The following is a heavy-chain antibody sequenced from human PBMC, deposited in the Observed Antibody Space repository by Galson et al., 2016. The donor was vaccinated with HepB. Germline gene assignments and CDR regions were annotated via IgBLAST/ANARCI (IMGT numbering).Heavy chain of an antibody. Sequence: SVKVSCKASGFIFANFAVHWVRHAPGHRLEWMGYINPGNGKTKFSQTFQGRVAITRDTGASTSYMELLSLSSDDTATYYCARGLGDIWGQGTLVTVSS. CDR2: INPGNGKT. CDR1: GFIFANFA. J-gene: IGHJ4*02. CDR3: ARGLGDI. V-gene: IGHV1-3*01. D-gene: IGHD2-21*02.